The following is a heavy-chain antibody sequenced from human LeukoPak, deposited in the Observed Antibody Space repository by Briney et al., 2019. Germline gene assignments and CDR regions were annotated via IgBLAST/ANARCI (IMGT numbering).Heavy chain of an antibody. CDR1: GYTFTSYY. CDR3: ARTGIAARAHFDY. V-gene: IGHV1-46*01. CDR2: IDPSGGST. Sequence: ASVKVSCKASGYTFTSYYMHWVRQAPGQGLEWMGIIDPSGGSTSYAQKFQGRVTMTRDTSTSTVYMELSSLRSEGTAVYYCARTGIAARAHFDYWGQGTLVTVSS. J-gene: IGHJ4*02. D-gene: IGHD6-6*01.